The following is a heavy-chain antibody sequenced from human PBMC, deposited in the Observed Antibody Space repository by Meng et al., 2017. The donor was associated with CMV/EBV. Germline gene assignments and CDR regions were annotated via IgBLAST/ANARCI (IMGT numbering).Heavy chain of an antibody. Sequence: GESLKISCAASGFTFSSYSMNWVRQAPGKGLEWVSSISSSSSYIYYADSVKGRLTISRDNAKNSLYLQMNSLRAEDTAVYYCARVPYGSGSYLGYYGMDVWGQGTTVTVSS. CDR1: GFTFSSYS. CDR3: ARVPYGSGSYLGYYGMDV. CDR2: ISSSSSYI. D-gene: IGHD3-10*01. V-gene: IGHV3-21*01. J-gene: IGHJ6*02.